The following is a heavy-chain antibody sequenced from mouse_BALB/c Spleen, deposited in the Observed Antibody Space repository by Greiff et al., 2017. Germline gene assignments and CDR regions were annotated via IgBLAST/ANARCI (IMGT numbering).Heavy chain of an antibody. CDR1: GYTFTDYY. D-gene: IGHD3-1*01. V-gene: IGHV1-84*02. CDR3: ARSGDYYAMDY. J-gene: IGHJ4*01. Sequence: VQRVESGPELVKPGASVKISCKASGYTFTDYYINWVKQKPGQGLEWIGWIYPGSGNTKYNEKFKGKATLTVDTSSSTAYMQLSSLTSEDTAVYFCARSGDYYAMDYWGQGTSVTVSS. CDR2: IYPGSGNT.